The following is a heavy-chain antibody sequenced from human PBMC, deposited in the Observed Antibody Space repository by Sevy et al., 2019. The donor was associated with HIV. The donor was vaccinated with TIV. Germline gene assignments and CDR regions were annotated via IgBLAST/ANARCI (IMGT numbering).Heavy chain of an antibody. J-gene: IGHJ4*02. Sequence: GGSLRLSCAASGFIFNSYAMSWVRQAPGKGLEWISTISGHGGSTYYADSVKGRFTISRDNFRKIVDLQMDNLRADDTAIYYCAVGFWSGFDYWGQGTLVTVSS. CDR1: GFIFNSYA. CDR2: ISGHGGST. V-gene: IGHV3-23*01. D-gene: IGHD3-3*01. CDR3: AVGFWSGFDY.